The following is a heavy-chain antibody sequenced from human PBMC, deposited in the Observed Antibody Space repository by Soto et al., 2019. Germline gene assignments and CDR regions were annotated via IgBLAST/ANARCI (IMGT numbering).Heavy chain of an antibody. Sequence: VSGPTLVNPTETLTLTCTVSGFSLSNARMGVSWIRQPPGKALEWLAHIFSNDEKSYSTSLKSRLTISKDTSKSQVVLTMTNMDPVDTATYYCARIRAVGTAMVLNWFDPWGQGTLVTVSS. D-gene: IGHD5-18*01. V-gene: IGHV2-26*01. CDR2: IFSNDEK. CDR1: GFSLSNARMG. J-gene: IGHJ5*02. CDR3: ARIRAVGTAMVLNWFDP.